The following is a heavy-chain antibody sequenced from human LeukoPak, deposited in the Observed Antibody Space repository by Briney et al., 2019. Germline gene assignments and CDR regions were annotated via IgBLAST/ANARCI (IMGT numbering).Heavy chain of an antibody. Sequence: GGSLRLSCAASGFTFSSYAMHWVRQAPGKGLEWVAVISDSVKGRFTISRDNSKNTLFSQMNTLRAEDTAVFYCARGDKQLVFNRNKGGFDPWGQGTLVTVSS. D-gene: IGHD6-13*01. CDR2: IS. CDR1: GFTFSSYA. CDR3: ARGDKQLVFNRNKGGFDP. J-gene: IGHJ5*02. V-gene: IGHV3-30*04.